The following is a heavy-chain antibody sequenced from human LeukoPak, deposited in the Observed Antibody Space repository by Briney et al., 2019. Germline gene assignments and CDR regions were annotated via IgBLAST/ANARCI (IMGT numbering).Heavy chain of an antibody. CDR2: IYYNGVT. D-gene: IGHD2-15*01. V-gene: IGHV4-59*12. CDR3: VREIQKFTATPGDH. J-gene: IGHJ4*02. CDR1: GGSISSYY. Sequence: SETLSLTCTVSGGSISSYYWSWIRQPPGKGLEWTGYIYYNGVTYYNPFLKSRVTISIDTPKNQFSLKVTSVTAADTAVYYCVREIQKFTATPGDHWGQGTLVTVSS.